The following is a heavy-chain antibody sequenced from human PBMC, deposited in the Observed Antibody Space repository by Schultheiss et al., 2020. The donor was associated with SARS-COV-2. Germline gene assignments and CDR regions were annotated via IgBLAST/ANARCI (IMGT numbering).Heavy chain of an antibody. Sequence: GGSLRLSCVASGFTFSDHYMDWVRQTPGKGLEWVGRTRNKDKSYTTEYAASVKGRFIISRDDSKNSVYLQMNSLRAEDTAVYYCARELGQSGLWYFDLWGRGTLVTVSS. V-gene: IGHV3-72*01. J-gene: IGHJ2*01. CDR3: ARELGQSGLWYFDL. D-gene: IGHD1/OR15-1a*01. CDR2: TRNKDKSYTT. CDR1: GFTFSDHY.